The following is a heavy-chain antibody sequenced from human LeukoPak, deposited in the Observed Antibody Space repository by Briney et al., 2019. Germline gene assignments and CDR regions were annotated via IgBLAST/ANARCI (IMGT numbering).Heavy chain of an antibody. Sequence: GGSLRLSCAASGFTFSSYAMHWVRQAPGKGLEYVSAISSNGGSTYYANSVKGGVTISRDNSKNTLYLQMGSLRAEDMAVYYCARDRSYGYYYYYYMDVWGKGTTVTVSS. CDR1: GFTFSSYA. D-gene: IGHD5-18*01. CDR2: ISSNGGST. CDR3: ARDRSYGYYYYYYMDV. J-gene: IGHJ6*03. V-gene: IGHV3-64*01.